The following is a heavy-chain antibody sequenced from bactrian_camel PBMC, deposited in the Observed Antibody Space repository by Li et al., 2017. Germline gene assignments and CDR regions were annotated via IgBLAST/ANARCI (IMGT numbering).Heavy chain of an antibody. D-gene: IGHD5*01. Sequence: VQLMESRGGLVEPGGSLRLSCAASGLTFSSHAMSWFRQAPGKGLEWVSDVTVGDDTTYYTDSVKGRFTVSRDNANNTLYLQMNSLRREDSAVCYCARGRGSCLYWGQGTQVTVS. CDR3: ARGRGSCLY. V-gene: IGHV3S31*01. J-gene: IGHJ4*01. CDR2: VTVGDDTT. CDR1: GLTFSSHA.